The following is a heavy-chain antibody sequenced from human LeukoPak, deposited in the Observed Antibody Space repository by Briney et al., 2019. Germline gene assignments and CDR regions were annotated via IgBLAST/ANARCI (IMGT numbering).Heavy chain of an antibody. CDR2: INDGGRT. CDR3: AGAPETGH. D-gene: IGHD5-24*01. CDR1: GFTFSSYA. Sequence: GGSLRLSCAASGFTFSSYAMHWVRQAPGKGLESVSIINDGGRTFYADSVRGRFTISRDNAKNALYLQMSGLRAEDTAVYYCAGAPETGHWGQGTLVTVSS. V-gene: IGHV3-66*01. J-gene: IGHJ4*02.